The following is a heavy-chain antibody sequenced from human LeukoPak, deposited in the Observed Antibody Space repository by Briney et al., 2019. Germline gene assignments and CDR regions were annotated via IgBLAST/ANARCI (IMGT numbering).Heavy chain of an antibody. CDR3: AREGDGELDY. CDR2: IYYSGST. Sequence: SETLSLTCTVSGGSISTGGYYWTWIRQHPGKGLEWIGYIYYSGSTYYNPSLKSRVTISVDTSKNQFSLKLSSVTAADTAVYYCAREGDGELDYWGQGTLVTVSS. J-gene: IGHJ4*02. CDR1: GGSISTGGYY. V-gene: IGHV4-30-4*08. D-gene: IGHD4-17*01.